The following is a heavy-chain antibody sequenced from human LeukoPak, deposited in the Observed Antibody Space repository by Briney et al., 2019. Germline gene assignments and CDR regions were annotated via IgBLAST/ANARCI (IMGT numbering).Heavy chain of an antibody. CDR1: GFTLSTNA. J-gene: IGHJ4*02. V-gene: IGHV3-23*01. D-gene: IGHD1-26*01. CDR3: AKVSGSYYFDY. CDR2: ISGSGAST. Sequence: GGSLRLSCLTSGFTLSTNAMSWVRQAPGKGLEWISGISGSGASTYYADSVKGRFTISRDNSKNTLYLQMNSLRAEDTAVYYCAKVSGSYYFDYWGQGTLVTVSS.